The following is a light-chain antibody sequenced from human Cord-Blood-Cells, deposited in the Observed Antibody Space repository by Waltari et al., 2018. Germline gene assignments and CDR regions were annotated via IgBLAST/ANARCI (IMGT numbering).Light chain of an antibody. Sequence: DLQMTQSPFTLPASVGGRVTTPCRASQSLSSWVAWYQQKPGKAPKLLYYKASSLKSGVPSRFSGSGSGTEFTLTISSLQPDDFATYYCQQYNSYWTFGQGTKVEI. V-gene: IGKV1-5*03. CDR2: KAS. CDR3: QQYNSYWT. CDR1: QSLSSW. J-gene: IGKJ1*01.